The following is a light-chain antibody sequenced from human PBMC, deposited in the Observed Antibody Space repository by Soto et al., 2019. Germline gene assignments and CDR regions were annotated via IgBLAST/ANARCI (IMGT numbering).Light chain of an antibody. Sequence: DIQMTQSPSSLSASVGDRVTITCRASQSISSYLNWYQQKPGKAPKLLIYAASSLQSGVSSRFSGSGSGTDFTLTISSLQPEDFATYYCQQSYSTPPTCGQGTRLEIK. J-gene: IGKJ5*01. V-gene: IGKV1-39*01. CDR1: QSISSY. CDR2: AAS. CDR3: QQSYSTPPT.